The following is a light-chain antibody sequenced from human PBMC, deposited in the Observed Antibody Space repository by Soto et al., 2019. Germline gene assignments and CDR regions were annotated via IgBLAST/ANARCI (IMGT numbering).Light chain of an antibody. CDR3: QQYSRCSA. J-gene: IGKJ1*01. Sequence: DIQMTQSPSTLSASVGDRVTITCRASQTISSWLAWYQQKPGMAPKLLIYKASTLQRGVPSMFSGSGSATEFTLTISSLQPDDFASYYCQQYSRCSAFGQGTKVELK. CDR2: KAS. CDR1: QTISSW. V-gene: IGKV1-5*03.